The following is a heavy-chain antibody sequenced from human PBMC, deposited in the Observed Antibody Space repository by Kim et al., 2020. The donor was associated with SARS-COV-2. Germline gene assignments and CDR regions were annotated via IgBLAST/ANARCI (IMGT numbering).Heavy chain of an antibody. Sequence: GGSLRLSCTASGFTFGDYAMSWFRQAPGKGLEWVGFIRSKAYGGTTEYAASVKGRFTISRDDSKSIAYLQMNSLKTEDTAVYYCTRDQRYCSGGSCYSNYYYGMDVWGQGTTVTVSS. CDR3: TRDQRYCSGGSCYSNYYYGMDV. J-gene: IGHJ6*02. D-gene: IGHD2-15*01. CDR1: GFTFGDYA. V-gene: IGHV3-49*03. CDR2: IRSKAYGGTT.